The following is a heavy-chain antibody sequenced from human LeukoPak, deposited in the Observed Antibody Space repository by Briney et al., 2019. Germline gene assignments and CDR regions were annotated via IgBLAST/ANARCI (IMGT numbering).Heavy chain of an antibody. Sequence: SETLSLTXAVYGGSFSGYYWSWIRQSPGKGLEWIGEINHSGSTNYNPSLKSRVTISVDTSKNQFSLKLSSVTAADTAVYYCASGRGYSYGYYYYYYMDVWGKGTTVTVSS. CDR3: ASGRGYSYGYYYYYYMDV. CDR1: GGSFSGYY. CDR2: INHSGST. V-gene: IGHV4-34*01. D-gene: IGHD5-18*01. J-gene: IGHJ6*03.